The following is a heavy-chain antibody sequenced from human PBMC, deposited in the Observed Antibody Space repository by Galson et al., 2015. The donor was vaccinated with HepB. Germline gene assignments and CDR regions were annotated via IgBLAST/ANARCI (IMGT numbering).Heavy chain of an antibody. Sequence: SVKVSCKASGYTFTSYYMHWVRQAPGQGLEWMGIINPSGGSTSYAQKFQGRVTMTRDTSTSTVYMELSSLRSEDTAVYYCARGKIERSKYDFWSGYSYYFDYWGQGTLVTVSS. CDR1: GYTFTSYY. V-gene: IGHV1-46*01. J-gene: IGHJ4*02. CDR3: ARGKIERSKYDFWSGYSYYFDY. CDR2: INPSGGST. D-gene: IGHD3-3*01.